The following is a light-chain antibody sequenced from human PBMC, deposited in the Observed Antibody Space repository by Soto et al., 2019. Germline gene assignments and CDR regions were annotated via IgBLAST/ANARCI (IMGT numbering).Light chain of an antibody. Sequence: QSALTQPASVSGSPGQSVTISCSGSSSDVGAYNYVSWYQRHPGKAPELMIYDVTNRPSGVSNRVSGSKSGNTASLTISGLQAEDEADYFCSSYTSSSTVVFGGGTKLTVL. V-gene: IGLV2-14*01. CDR2: DVT. CDR3: SSYTSSSTVV. CDR1: SSDVGAYNY. J-gene: IGLJ3*02.